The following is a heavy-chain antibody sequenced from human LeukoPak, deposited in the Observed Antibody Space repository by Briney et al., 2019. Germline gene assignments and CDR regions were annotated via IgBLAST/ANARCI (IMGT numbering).Heavy chain of an antibody. Sequence: GGSLRLSCAASGFSFSDYALHWVRQAPGKGLEWVAFVAYDGSSKYYRDSVKGRFIISRDYSRNTLYLQMNSLRGDDTAVYYCARDGVTRRYNMYYYMDVWGKGTTVTVSS. CDR3: ARDGVTRRYNMYYYMDV. CDR1: GFSFSDYA. D-gene: IGHD1-1*01. CDR2: VAYDGSSK. V-gene: IGHV3-30*04. J-gene: IGHJ6*03.